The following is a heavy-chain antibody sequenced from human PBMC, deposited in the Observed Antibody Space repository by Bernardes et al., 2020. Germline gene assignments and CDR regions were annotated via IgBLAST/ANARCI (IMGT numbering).Heavy chain of an antibody. CDR2: INHSGST. CDR1: GGSFSGSY. V-gene: IGHV4-34*01. CDR3: ARSDCSSTSCHEKGYYFDY. J-gene: IGHJ4*02. D-gene: IGHD2-2*01. Sequence: TPSLTCAVYGGSFSGSYWSWIRQPPGKGLEWIGEINHSGSTNYNPSLKSRVTISVDTSKNQFSLKLSSVTAADTAVYYCARSDCSSTSCHEKGYYFDYWGQGTLVTVSS.